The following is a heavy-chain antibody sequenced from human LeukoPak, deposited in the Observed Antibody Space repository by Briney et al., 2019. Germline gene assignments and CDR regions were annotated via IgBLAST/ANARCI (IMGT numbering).Heavy chain of an antibody. CDR3: ARYSGSYISHYYYYMDV. D-gene: IGHD1-26*01. J-gene: IGHJ6*03. V-gene: IGHV3-21*06. CDR1: GFTFDDYT. CDR2: ISSSSSYI. Sequence: GGSLRLSCAASGFTFDDYTMHWVRQAPGKGLEWVSSISSSSSYIYYADSVKGRFTISRDKAKNSLYLQMNSLRAEDTAVYYCARYSGSYISHYYYYMDVWGKGTTVTVSS.